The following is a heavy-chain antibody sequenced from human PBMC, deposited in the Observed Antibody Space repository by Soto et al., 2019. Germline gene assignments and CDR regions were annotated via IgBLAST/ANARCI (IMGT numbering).Heavy chain of an antibody. D-gene: IGHD1-26*01. Sequence: QVQLVQSGAEVKKPGSSVKVSCKASGGTFSSFTISWVRQAPGQGLEWMGGIIPIYGTANYAQKFQGRVTITAAAATRTAYMEVSSLRSEDKAVYYCAEEGRADWESSYYYAMDVWGQGTTVTVSS. CDR3: AEEGRADWESSYYYAMDV. V-gene: IGHV1-69*01. CDR1: GGTFSSFT. CDR2: IIPIYGTA. J-gene: IGHJ6*02.